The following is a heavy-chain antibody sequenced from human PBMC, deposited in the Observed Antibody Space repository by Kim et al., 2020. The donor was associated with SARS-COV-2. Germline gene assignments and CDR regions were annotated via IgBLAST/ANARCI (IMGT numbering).Heavy chain of an antibody. D-gene: IGHD3-10*01. V-gene: IGHV3-30*02. Sequence: GRFTISRDNSKNTLYLQMNSLRAEDTAVYYCAKDHYGSGSYYMSSVAFDIWGQGTMVTVSS. J-gene: IGHJ3*02. CDR3: AKDHYGSGSYYMSSVAFDI.